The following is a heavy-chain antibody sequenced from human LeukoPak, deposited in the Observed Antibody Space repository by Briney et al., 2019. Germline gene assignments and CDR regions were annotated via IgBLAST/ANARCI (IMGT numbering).Heavy chain of an antibody. CDR3: ARDRGRYYDSRGFYWGYYFDS. D-gene: IGHD3-22*01. Sequence: GGSLRLSCAASGFTFSDYYMSWIRQSPGRGLEWIGYIDNTGKTIHYADSVKGRFTISRDNSKDTLYLQMSSVRVDDTAVYYCARDRGRYYDSRGFYWGYYFDSWGQGILVTVST. J-gene: IGHJ4*02. CDR2: IDNTGKTI. CDR1: GFTFSDYY. V-gene: IGHV3-11*01.